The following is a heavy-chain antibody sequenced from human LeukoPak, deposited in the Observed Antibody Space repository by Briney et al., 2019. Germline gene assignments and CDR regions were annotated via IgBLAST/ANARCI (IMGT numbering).Heavy chain of an antibody. CDR1: GGSISSGDYY. J-gene: IGHJ3*02. CDR3: ARGSRCSSTSCPPQNAFDI. D-gene: IGHD2-2*01. CDR2: IYYSGST. V-gene: IGHV4-30-4*01. Sequence: SQTLSLTCTVSGGSISSGDYYWSWIRQPPGKGLEWIGYIYYSGSTYYNPSLKSRVTISVDTSKNQFSLKLSSVTAADTAVYYCARGSRCSSTSCPPQNAFDIWGQGTTVTVSS.